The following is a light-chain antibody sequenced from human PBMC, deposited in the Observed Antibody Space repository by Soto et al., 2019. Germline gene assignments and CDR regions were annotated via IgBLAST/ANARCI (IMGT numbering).Light chain of an antibody. J-gene: IGLJ2*01. CDR1: SGHSSYA. CDR2: LNGDGSH. V-gene: IGLV4-69*01. Sequence: QAVLTQSPSASASLGASVKLTCSLSSGHSSYAIAWYQQQPEKGPRYLMKLNGDGSHSKGDGIPDRFSGSSSGAERYLTISSVQSEDEADYYCQTWGTGINVVFGGGTKLTVL. CDR3: QTWGTGINVV.